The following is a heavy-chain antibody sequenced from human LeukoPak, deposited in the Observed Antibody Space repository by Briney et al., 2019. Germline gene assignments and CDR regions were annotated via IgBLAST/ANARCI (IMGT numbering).Heavy chain of an antibody. D-gene: IGHD4-17*01. J-gene: IGHJ5*02. V-gene: IGHV1-18*01. Sequence: ASVKVSCKASGYTFTSYSISWVRQAPGQGLEWMGWISAYNGNTNYAQKLQGRGTMTTDTSTSTAYMEPRSLRSDDTALYYCARDLRLYGDYPRWSGWFDLWRKGTLVTVSS. CDR3: ARDLRLYGDYPRWSGWFDL. CDR2: ISAYNGNT. CDR1: GYTFTSYS.